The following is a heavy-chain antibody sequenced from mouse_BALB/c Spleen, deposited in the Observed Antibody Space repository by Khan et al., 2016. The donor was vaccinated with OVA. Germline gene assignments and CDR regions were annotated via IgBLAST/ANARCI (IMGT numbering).Heavy chain of an antibody. J-gene: IGHJ3*01. CDR3: ARHGYVGWFAY. Sequence: IQLVQSGPELMKPGASVKISCKASGYSFTSYYIHWVKQSHGKSLEWIGYIDPFNGGTTYNQKFKGKATLTVDKSSSTAYMHLSSLTSEDSAVYYCARHGYVGWFAYWGQGTLVTVSA. V-gene: IGHV1S135*01. CDR1: GYSFTSYY. D-gene: IGHD2-2*01. CDR2: IDPFNGGT.